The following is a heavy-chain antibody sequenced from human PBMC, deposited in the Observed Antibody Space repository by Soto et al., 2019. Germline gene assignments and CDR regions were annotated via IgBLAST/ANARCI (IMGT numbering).Heavy chain of an antibody. D-gene: IGHD5-12*01. CDR1: GGTFSSYA. CDR3: AREAVEMATRDAFDI. J-gene: IGHJ3*02. CDR2: IIPIFGTA. Sequence: VASVKVSCKASGGTFSSYAISWVRQAPGQGLEWMGGIIPIFGTANYAQKFQGRVTITADESTSTAYMELSSLRSEDTAVYYCAREAVEMATRDAFDIWGQGTMVTVSS. V-gene: IGHV1-69*13.